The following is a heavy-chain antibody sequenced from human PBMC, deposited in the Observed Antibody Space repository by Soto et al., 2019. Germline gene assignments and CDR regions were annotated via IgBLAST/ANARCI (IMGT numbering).Heavy chain of an antibody. V-gene: IGHV4-59*08. D-gene: IGHD3-9*01. Sequence: LSLTCTVSGGSISGYYWSWIRQSPEKGLEYIGYNSYSGSTNYNPSLKSRITTSLDTSKNQFSLKLSSVTAADTVLFYCASLNFDILTGYYAFDLWGQGTMVTVSS. J-gene: IGHJ3*01. CDR3: ASLNFDILTGYYAFDL. CDR1: GGSISGYY. CDR2: NSYSGST.